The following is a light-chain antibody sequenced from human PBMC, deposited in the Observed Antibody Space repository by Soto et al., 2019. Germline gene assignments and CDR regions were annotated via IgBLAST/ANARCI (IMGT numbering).Light chain of an antibody. CDR2: QIS. CDR3: VQFSHYPRT. CDR1: QSLVYSDGNTY. V-gene: IGKV2-24*01. J-gene: IGKJ1*01. Sequence: DIVLTQTPLSSPVTLGQPASISCRSSQSLVYSDGNTYLSWLQQRPGQPPRLLIYQISNRFSGVPDRFSGRGAGTDFTLKNSRVEAEDVGVYSCVQFSHYPRTFGQGPKVEIK.